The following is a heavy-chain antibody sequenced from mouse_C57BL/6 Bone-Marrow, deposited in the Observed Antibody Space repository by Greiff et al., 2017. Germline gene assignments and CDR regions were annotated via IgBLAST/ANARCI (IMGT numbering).Heavy chain of an antibody. CDR2: IDPENGDT. D-gene: IGHD1-1*01. V-gene: IGHV14-4*01. J-gene: IGHJ1*03. Sequence: VQLKESGAELVRPGASVKLSCTASGFNIKDDYMHWVKQRPEQGLEWIGWIDPENGDTEYASKFQGKATITADTSSNTAYLQLSSLTSEDTAVYYCTLFTTDWYFDVWGTGTTVTVSS. CDR3: TLFTTDWYFDV. CDR1: GFNIKDDY.